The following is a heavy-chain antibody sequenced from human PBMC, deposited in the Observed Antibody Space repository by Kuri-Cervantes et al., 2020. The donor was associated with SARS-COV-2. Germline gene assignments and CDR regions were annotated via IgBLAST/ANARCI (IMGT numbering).Heavy chain of an antibody. CDR2: IYHSGST. D-gene: IGHD3-3*01. CDR1: GYSISSGYY. J-gene: IGHJ6*02. CDR3: ANQKTNYDFWSGYLWGAMDV. Sequence: SQTLSLTCAVSGYSISSGYYWGWIRQPPGKGLEWIGSIYHSGSTYYNPSLKSRVTISVDTSKNQFSLQLNSVTPEDTAVYYCANQKTNYDFWSGYLWGAMDVWGQGTTVTVSS. V-gene: IGHV4-38-2*01.